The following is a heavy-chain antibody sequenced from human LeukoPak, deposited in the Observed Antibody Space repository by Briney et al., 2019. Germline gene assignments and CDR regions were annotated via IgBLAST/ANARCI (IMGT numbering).Heavy chain of an antibody. D-gene: IGHD6-13*01. CDR2: VNSDGSGT. CDR3: AKAGGSSSWSPFDY. Sequence: GGSLRLSCAASGFTFSRYSMHWVRQAPGKGLVWVSHVNSDGSGTYYADSVKGRFTISRDNSKNTLYLQMNSLRAEDTAVYYCAKAGGSSSWSPFDYWGQGTLVTVSS. CDR1: GFTFSRYS. J-gene: IGHJ4*02. V-gene: IGHV3-74*01.